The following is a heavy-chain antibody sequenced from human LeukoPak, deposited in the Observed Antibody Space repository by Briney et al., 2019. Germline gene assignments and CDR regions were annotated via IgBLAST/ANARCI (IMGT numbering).Heavy chain of an antibody. CDR1: GGSSSGYH. Sequence: SETLSLTCAVYGGSSSGYHWTWIRQSPGKGLEWIREISHDGRTNYNPSLKSRVTISIDASKNQFSLSLTSVTAADTAVYYCARETWGFGELGSWGQGTLVTVSS. CDR2: ISHDGRT. CDR3: ARETWGFGELGS. J-gene: IGHJ4*02. V-gene: IGHV4-34*01. D-gene: IGHD3-10*01.